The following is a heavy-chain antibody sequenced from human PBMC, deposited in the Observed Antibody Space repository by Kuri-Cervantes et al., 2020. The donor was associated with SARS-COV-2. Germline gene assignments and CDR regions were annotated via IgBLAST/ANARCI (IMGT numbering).Heavy chain of an antibody. D-gene: IGHD5-18*01. J-gene: IGHJ4*02. V-gene: IGHV3-30*18. Sequence: GESLKISCAASGFTFSTYGMHWVRQAPGKGLEWLALISFNGHSTNYAEGVKGRFIISRDNSKNTLTLQMNSLRPDDTAVYYCVKEKDIRGYAYDIDYWGQGALVTVSS. CDR2: ISFNGHST. CDR3: VKEKDIRGYAYDIDY. CDR1: GFTFSTYG.